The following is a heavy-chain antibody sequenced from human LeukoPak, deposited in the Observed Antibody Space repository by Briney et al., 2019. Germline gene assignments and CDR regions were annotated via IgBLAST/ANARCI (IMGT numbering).Heavy chain of an antibody. Sequence: SGGSLRLSCAASGFTFRSYWMDWVRQAPGQGLVWVSHIKSDGSITNYADSVKGRFTISRDNAKNTLYLQMNSLRAEGTAVYYCARLVGTTTPGVDYWGQGTLVTVSS. CDR3: ARLVGTTTPGVDY. D-gene: IGHD1-26*01. CDR2: IKSDGSIT. V-gene: IGHV3-74*01. CDR1: GFTFRSYW. J-gene: IGHJ4*02.